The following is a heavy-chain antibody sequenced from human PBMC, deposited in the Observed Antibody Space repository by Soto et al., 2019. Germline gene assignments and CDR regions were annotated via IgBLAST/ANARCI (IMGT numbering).Heavy chain of an antibody. J-gene: IGHJ5*02. CDR2: INHSGST. V-gene: IGHV4-34*01. CDR3: ARRYCSTTSCLAGFDP. Sequence: SETLSLTCAVYGGSFSGNHWTWIRQVPGKGLEWIGEINHSGSTNYNPSLKSRVTISVDTSKNQISLKLNSVTAADTAVYYCARRYCSTTSCLAGFDPWGRGTLVTVS. D-gene: IGHD2-2*01. CDR1: GGSFSGNH.